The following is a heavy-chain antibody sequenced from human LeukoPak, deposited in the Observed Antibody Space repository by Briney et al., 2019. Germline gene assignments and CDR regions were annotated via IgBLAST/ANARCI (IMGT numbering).Heavy chain of an antibody. Sequence: ASVTVSCKASGYTFTDYYLHCVRPTPGQGLEWMRWIKPNSGGTNYAQKFQGRVTMTRDTSISTAYMELSRLRPDDTAVYYCSRDHGSSGWSWADAFDIWGQGTMVTVSS. CDR2: IKPNSGGT. D-gene: IGHD6-19*01. J-gene: IGHJ3*02. V-gene: IGHV1-2*02. CDR3: SRDHGSSGWSWADAFDI. CDR1: GYTFTDYY.